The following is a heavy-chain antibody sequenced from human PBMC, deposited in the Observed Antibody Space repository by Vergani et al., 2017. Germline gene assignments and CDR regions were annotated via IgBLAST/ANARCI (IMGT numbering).Heavy chain of an antibody. CDR2: IKQDGSET. Sequence: EVQLVESGGGLVQPGGSLRLSCAASGFTFSSYWMSWVRQAPGKGLEWVANIKQDGSETYYVDSVKGRFTISRDNAKNSLWLQMNSLRAEDTALYYCARENYDSYNGEYWGQGTLVTVSS. CDR3: ARENYDSYNGEY. V-gene: IGHV3-7*01. J-gene: IGHJ4*02. CDR1: GFTFSSYW. D-gene: IGHD3-22*01.